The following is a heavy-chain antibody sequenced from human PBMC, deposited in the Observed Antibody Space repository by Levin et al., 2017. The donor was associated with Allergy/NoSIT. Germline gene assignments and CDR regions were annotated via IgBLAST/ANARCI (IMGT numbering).Heavy chain of an antibody. D-gene: IGHD5-12*01. CDR3: ARDGGYDYDY. CDR1: GFTFSSYW. V-gene: IGHV3-7*04. Sequence: GGSLRLSCAASGFTFSSYWMSWVRQAPGKGLEWVANIKRDGSEKYYVDSVKGRFTISRDSAENSVYLQMNSLRAEDTAVYYCARDGGYDYDYWGQGTLVTVSS. CDR2: IKRDGSEK. J-gene: IGHJ4*02.